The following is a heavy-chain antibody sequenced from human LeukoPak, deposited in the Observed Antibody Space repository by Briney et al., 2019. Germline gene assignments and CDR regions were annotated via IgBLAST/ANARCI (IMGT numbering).Heavy chain of an antibody. CDR3: ARGVTLYYYFDL. CDR1: GGSLSGYY. Sequence: PSETLSLTCAVYGGSLSGYYWSWFRQTPGKGLEWIGEMHYTGATNYSPSLKSRVTISAGTSKNQFSLKVNSVTAADTAVYYCARGVTLYYYFDLWGRGTLVNVSS. V-gene: IGHV4-34*01. D-gene: IGHD4-23*01. CDR2: MHYTGAT. J-gene: IGHJ2*01.